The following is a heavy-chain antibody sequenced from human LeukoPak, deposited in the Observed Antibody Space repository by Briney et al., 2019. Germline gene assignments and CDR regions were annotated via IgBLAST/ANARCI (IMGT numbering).Heavy chain of an antibody. J-gene: IGHJ5*02. CDR3: ARGLIYCSSTSCYRYWFDP. CDR1: GYTFTNYD. V-gene: IGHV1-8*03. Sequence: ASVKVSCKASGYTFTNYDINWVRQATGQGLEWMGWMNPNSGNTGYAQKFQGRVTITRNTSISTAYMELSSLRSEDTAVYYCARGLIYCSSTSCYRYWFDPWGQGTLVTVSS. D-gene: IGHD2-2*01. CDR2: MNPNSGNT.